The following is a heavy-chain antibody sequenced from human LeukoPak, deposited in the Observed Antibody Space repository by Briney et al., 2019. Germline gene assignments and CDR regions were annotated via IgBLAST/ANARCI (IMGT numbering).Heavy chain of an antibody. CDR1: GLTFSSYG. CDR3: AIVRVGATDY. V-gene: IGHV3-30*02. Sequence: GGSLTLSCAASGLTFSSYGMHWVRPAPGKGLEWVAFIRYDGSNKYYADSVKGRFTISRDNAKNSLYLQMNSLRAEDTAVYYCAIVRVGATDYWGQGTLVTVSS. CDR2: IRYDGSNK. D-gene: IGHD1-26*01. J-gene: IGHJ4*02.